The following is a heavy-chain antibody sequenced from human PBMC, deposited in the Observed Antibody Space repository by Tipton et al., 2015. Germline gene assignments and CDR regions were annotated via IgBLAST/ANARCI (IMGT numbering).Heavy chain of an antibody. D-gene: IGHD3-22*01. CDR2: MSYDGSNK. J-gene: IGHJ4*02. CDR1: GFTFSSYD. V-gene: IGHV3-30*03. Sequence: SLRLSCAASGFTFSSYDIHWVRQAPGKGLEWVAVMSYDGSNKYYADSVKGRFTISRDKAKNSLYLQMNNLRAEDTAVYFCARGDWGSSGQAYWGQGTLVTVSS. CDR3: ARGDWGSSGQAY.